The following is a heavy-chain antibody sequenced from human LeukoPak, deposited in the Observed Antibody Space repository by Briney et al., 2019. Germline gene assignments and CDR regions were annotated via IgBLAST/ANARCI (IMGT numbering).Heavy chain of an antibody. J-gene: IGHJ3*02. CDR2: IRIDESNE. D-gene: IGHD3-22*01. CDR1: GFTFSTYG. CDR3: AKVISSGFYSSAFDI. V-gene: IGHV3-30*02. Sequence: GGSLRLSCTASGFTFSTYGIHWVRQAPGKGLEWVAFIRIDESNEYYVDSVKGRFTISRDNSKNTLYLQMDSLRVEDTAVYFCAKVISSGFYSSAFDISGQGTMVTVSS.